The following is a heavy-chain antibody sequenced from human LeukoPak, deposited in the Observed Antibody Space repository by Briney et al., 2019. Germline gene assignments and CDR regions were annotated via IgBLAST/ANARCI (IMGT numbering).Heavy chain of an antibody. CDR3: ARDPYFDAFDI. CDR2: IYYSGST. Sequence: SETLSLTCGVSGYSISSGYYWVWIRPPPGKGLEWIGYIYYSGSTNYNPSLKSRVTISVDTSKNQFSLKLSSVTAADTAVYYCARDPYFDAFDIWGQGTMVTVSS. J-gene: IGHJ3*02. V-gene: IGHV4-61*01. D-gene: IGHD2/OR15-2a*01. CDR1: GYSISSGYY.